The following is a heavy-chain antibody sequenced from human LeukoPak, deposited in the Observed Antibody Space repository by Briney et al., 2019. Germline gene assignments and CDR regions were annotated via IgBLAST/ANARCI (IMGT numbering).Heavy chain of an antibody. V-gene: IGHV4-39*01. CDR3: AAPSGPTYYSPVDF. D-gene: IGHD1-26*01. CDR2: IYYSGHT. CDR1: GAPITTSNHY. J-gene: IGHJ4*02. Sequence: SETLSLTCTVSGAPITTSNHYWGWIRQTPGKTLEWIANIYYSGHTLYNPSLKSRALISVDTTSNQFSLRLTSVTAADAAVYYCAAPSGPTYYSPVDFWGQGTSVSVSS.